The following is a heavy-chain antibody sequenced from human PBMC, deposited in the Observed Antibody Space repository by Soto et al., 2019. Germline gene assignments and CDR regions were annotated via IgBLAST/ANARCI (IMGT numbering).Heavy chain of an antibody. D-gene: IGHD6-19*01. V-gene: IGHV3-23*01. Sequence: EVQLLESGGGLVQPGGSLRLSCAASGFTFSTYAMSWVRQAPGRGLEWVSTIIGSGDSTYYADSVKGRFTISRDNSKNALYLQMNSLRAEDTAVYYCAKERRSGWNFDSWGQGTLVTVSS. CDR1: GFTFSTYA. CDR2: IIGSGDST. J-gene: IGHJ4*02. CDR3: AKERRSGWNFDS.